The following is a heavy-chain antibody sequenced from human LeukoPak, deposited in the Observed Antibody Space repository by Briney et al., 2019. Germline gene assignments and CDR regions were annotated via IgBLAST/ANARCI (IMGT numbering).Heavy chain of an antibody. CDR1: GYTFTSYG. CDR3: ARVWTWQPEGWPGYYFDY. V-gene: IGHV1-18*01. J-gene: IGHJ4*02. Sequence: ASVKVSCKASGYTFTSYGISWVRQAPGQGLEWMGWISAYNGNTNYAQKLQGRVTMTTDTSTSTAYMELRSLRSDDTAVYYCARVWTWQPEGWPGYYFDYWGQGTLVTVSS. D-gene: IGHD3/OR15-3a*01. CDR2: ISAYNGNT.